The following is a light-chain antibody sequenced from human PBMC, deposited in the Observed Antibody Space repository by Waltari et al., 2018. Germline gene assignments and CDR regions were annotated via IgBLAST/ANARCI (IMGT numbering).Light chain of an antibody. Sequence: QSALPQPAPVSGSPGQWLTTSCPATSIDIGAYNYVASYQQYAGKAPKVIIYDVTKRPSGVSDRFSGSKSGNTASLTISGLQAEDEADYYCSSYTTSSTLVFGGGTKVTVL. V-gene: IGLV2-14*03. CDR1: SIDIGAYNY. J-gene: IGLJ3*02. CDR2: DVT. CDR3: SSYTTSSTLV.